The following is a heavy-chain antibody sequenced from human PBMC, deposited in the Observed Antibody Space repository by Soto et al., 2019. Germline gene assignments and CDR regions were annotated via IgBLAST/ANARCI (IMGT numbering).Heavy chain of an antibody. J-gene: IGHJ4*02. Sequence: EVQLVESGGGLVQPGGSLRLSCAASGFTFSSYWMHWVRQAPGKGLVWISRINTDGSSTSYVDYVQGRFTIYRDNGKNTLFLQMNSLRGEDTAVYYCARRGSGVTRGLHYWGQGTLVTVSS. CDR3: ARRGSGVTRGLHY. D-gene: IGHD2-15*01. V-gene: IGHV3-74*01. CDR2: INTDGSST. CDR1: GFTFSSYW.